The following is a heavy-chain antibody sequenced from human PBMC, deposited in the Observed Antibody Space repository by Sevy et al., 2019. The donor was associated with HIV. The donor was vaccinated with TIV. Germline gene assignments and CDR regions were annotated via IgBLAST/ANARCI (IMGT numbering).Heavy chain of an antibody. CDR2: FSPNGATS. D-gene: IGHD6-19*01. Sequence: GGSLRLSCEVSGFTFGYFAMSWVRQAPGKGLQWVSGFSPNGATSHYAASVRGRFTISRDNSKNRMYLQMSSLRAEDTAQYYCAKDTSGWYDALDQWGQGTLVTVSS. V-gene: IGHV3-23*01. CDR3: AKDTSGWYDALDQ. J-gene: IGHJ4*02. CDR1: GFTFGYFA.